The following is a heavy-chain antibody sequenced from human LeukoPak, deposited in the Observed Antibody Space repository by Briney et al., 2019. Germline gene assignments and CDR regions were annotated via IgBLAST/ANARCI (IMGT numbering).Heavy chain of an antibody. Sequence: PSGTLSLTCAVSGGSISSSNWWSWVRQPPGKGLEWIGEIYHSGSTNYNPSLKSRVTISVDMSKNQFSLKLSSVTAADTAVYYCARTTEGGYTYDYFYYYYMDVWGKGTTVTISS. CDR1: GGSISSSNW. D-gene: IGHD5-18*01. J-gene: IGHJ6*03. CDR3: ARTTEGGYTYDYFYYYYMDV. CDR2: IYHSGST. V-gene: IGHV4-4*02.